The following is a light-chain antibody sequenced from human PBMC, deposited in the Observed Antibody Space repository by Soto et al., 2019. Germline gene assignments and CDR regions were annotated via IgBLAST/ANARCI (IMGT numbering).Light chain of an antibody. CDR2: YDD. J-gene: IGLJ2*01. CDR3: AAWDDSLNGVV. CDR1: SSNIGDNP. Sequence: QSVLTQPPSVSEAPRQRVTISCSGRSSNIGDNPVNLYQHLPGKAPKLLIYYDDMMPSGVSDRFSGSKSGTSASLAISGLQSEDEADYYCAAWDDSLNGVVFGGGTKLTVL. V-gene: IGLV1-36*01.